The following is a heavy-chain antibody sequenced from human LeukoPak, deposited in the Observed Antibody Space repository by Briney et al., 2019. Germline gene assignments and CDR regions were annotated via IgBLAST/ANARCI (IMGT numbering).Heavy chain of an antibody. CDR1: GYTFTGYY. CDR2: INPNSGGT. D-gene: IGHD3-10*01. V-gene: IGHV1-2*02. Sequence: GASVKVSCKASGYTFTGYYMHWVRQAPGQGLEWMGWINPNSGGTNYAQKFQGRVTMTRDTSISTAYMELSRLRSDDTAVYYCARDVGFRMVRGVMSDYWGQGTLVTVSS. CDR3: ARDVGFRMVRGVMSDY. J-gene: IGHJ4*02.